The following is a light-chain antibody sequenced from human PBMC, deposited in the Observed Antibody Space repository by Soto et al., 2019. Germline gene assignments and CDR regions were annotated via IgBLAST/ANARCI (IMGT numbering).Light chain of an antibody. CDR1: QNFGSSY. CDR3: QQRSNWPLT. CDR2: DAS. V-gene: IGKV3D-20*02. J-gene: IGKJ4*01. Sequence: EIVLPQSQDTLSFAPGERATLSCRASQNFGSSYLAWYQQKRGQAPRLLIYDASYRATGIPGRFSGSGSGTDFTLTITSLEPEDFAVYYCQQRSNWPLTFGGGTKVDIK.